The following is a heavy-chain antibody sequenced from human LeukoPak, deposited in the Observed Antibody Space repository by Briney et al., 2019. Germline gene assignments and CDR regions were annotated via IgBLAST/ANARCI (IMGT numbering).Heavy chain of an antibody. J-gene: IGHJ3*02. CDR2: IYYSGST. V-gene: IGHV4-59*12. D-gene: IGHD3-22*01. CDR3: AREGSSYDSSTIDAFDI. CDR1: GGSICSYY. Sequence: PSETLSLTCTVSGGSICSYYGSWLRPPPGRGLEGSGNIYYSGSTNYNPSLKSLVTISVDTSKTQFSLKLSSVTAADAAVYYCAREGSSYDSSTIDAFDIWGQGTMVSVSS.